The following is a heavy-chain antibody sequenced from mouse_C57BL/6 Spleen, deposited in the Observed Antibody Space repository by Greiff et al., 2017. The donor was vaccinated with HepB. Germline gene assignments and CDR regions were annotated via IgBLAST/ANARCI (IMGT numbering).Heavy chain of an antibody. CDR2: ISNGGGST. D-gene: IGHD1-1*01. Sequence: EVHLVESGGGLVQPGGSLKLSCAASGFTFSDYYMYWVRQTPEKRLEWVAYISNGGGSTYYPDTVKGRFTISRDNAKNTLYLQMSRLKSEDTAMYYCARHGATVGFAYWGQGTLVTVSA. CDR1: GFTFSDYY. V-gene: IGHV5-12*01. J-gene: IGHJ3*01. CDR3: ARHGATVGFAY.